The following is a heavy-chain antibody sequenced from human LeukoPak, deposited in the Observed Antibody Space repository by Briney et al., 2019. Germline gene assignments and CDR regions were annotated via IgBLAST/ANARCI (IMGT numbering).Heavy chain of an antibody. CDR2: VYDSGST. V-gene: IGHV4-59*01. J-gene: IGHJ3*02. CDR3: ARSKWGYAFDI. CDR1: GGSMSSYF. Sequence: SETLSLTCRVSGGSMSSYFWTWIRQPPVKGLEWIGYVYDSGSTNYNPSLKSRGIISVDTSKNQFSLKLGSVTTADTAVYYCARSKWGYAFDIWGQGTMVTVSS. D-gene: IGHD7-27*01.